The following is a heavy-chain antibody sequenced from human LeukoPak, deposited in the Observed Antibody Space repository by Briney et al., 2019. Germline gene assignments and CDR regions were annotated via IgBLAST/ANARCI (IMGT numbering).Heavy chain of an antibody. CDR2: IYYSGST. CDR1: GGSISSSSYY. J-gene: IGHJ3*02. V-gene: IGHV4-61*01. D-gene: IGHD3-16*02. Sequence: SETLSLTCTVSGGSISSSSYYWSWIRQPPGKGLEWIGYIYYSGSTNYNPSLKSRVTISVDTSKNQFSLKLSSVTAADTAVYYCARVRGNYVWGSYRYADAFDIWGQGTMVTVSS. CDR3: ARVRGNYVWGSYRYADAFDI.